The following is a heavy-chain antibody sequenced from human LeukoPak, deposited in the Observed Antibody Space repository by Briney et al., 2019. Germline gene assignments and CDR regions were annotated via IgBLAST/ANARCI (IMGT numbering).Heavy chain of an antibody. CDR2: IRYDGSNK. CDR1: GFTSSSYR. D-gene: IGHD5-12*01. CDR3: AKGGGYEAQYYYYYLDV. V-gene: IGHV3-30*02. J-gene: IGHJ6*03. Sequence: GGSLRLSCAASGFTSSSYRMNWVRQAPGKGLEWVAFIRYDGSNKYYADSVKGRFTISRDNSKNTLYLQMKSLRAEDTAVYYCAKGGGYEAQYYYYYLDVWGKGTTVTISS.